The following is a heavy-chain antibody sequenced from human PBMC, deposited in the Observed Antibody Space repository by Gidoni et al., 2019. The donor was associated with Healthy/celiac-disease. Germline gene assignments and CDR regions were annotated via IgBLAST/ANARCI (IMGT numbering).Heavy chain of an antibody. V-gene: IGHV3-30*18. J-gene: IGHJ6*03. CDR2: ISYDGSNK. D-gene: IGHD6-6*01. CDR1: GFTFRSYG. Sequence: QVQLVESGGGVVQPGRSLRLSCAASGFTFRSYGMHWVRQAPGKGLEWVAVISYDGSNKYYADSVKGRFTISRDNSKNTLYLQMNSLRAEDTAVYYCAKDRQLGRRGYYYYYMDVWGKGTTVTVSS. CDR3: AKDRQLGRRGYYYYYMDV.